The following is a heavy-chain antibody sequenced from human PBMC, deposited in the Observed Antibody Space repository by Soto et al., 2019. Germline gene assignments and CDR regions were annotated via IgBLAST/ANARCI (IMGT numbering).Heavy chain of an antibody. J-gene: IGHJ6*02. V-gene: IGHV3-48*02. Sequence: EVQLVESGGGLVQPGGSLRLSCAASGFTFSSYSMNWVRQAPGKGLEWVSYISSSSSTIYYADSVKGRFTISRDNAKNSLYLQMNSLRDEDMAVYYCAREIMITFGGVIAPAYGMDVWGQGTTVTVSS. D-gene: IGHD3-16*02. CDR3: AREIMITFGGVIAPAYGMDV. CDR1: GFTFSSYS. CDR2: ISSSSSTI.